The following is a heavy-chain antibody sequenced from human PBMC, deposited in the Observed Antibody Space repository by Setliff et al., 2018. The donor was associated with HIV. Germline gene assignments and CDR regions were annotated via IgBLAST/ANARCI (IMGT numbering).Heavy chain of an antibody. J-gene: IGHJ4*02. CDR2: IKSKTDGGTA. CDR1: GFTFSNAW. Sequence: PGGPLRLSGAASGFTFSNAWTSWVRQGPGKGLEWVGHIKSKTDGGTADYAAPVKGRFTISRDYAKSTVNLQTNSLKTEDTAVYYCTTWKAGNEYWGQGTLVTVSS. V-gene: IGHV3-15*01. D-gene: IGHD6-13*01. CDR3: TTWKAGNEY.